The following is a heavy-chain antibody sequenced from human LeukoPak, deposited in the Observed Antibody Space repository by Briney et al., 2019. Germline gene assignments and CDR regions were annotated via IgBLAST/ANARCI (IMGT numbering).Heavy chain of an antibody. CDR3: AKDSHWILFDD. Sequence: GGSLRLSCAASGFTFSNYWMHWVRQDPGKGLVWVSGIGGSGTRTYYADSVKGRFTISRDNSKNTLYLQMNSLRDEDAAVYYCAKDSHWILFDDWGQGTLVTVSS. D-gene: IGHD2-2*03. J-gene: IGHJ4*02. CDR2: IGGSGTRT. V-gene: IGHV3-23*01. CDR1: GFTFSNYW.